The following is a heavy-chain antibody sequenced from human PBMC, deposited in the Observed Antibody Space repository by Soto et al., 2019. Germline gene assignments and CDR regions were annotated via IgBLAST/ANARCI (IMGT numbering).Heavy chain of an antibody. V-gene: IGHV1-18*01. Sequence: QVQLVQSGAEVKKPGASVKVSCKASGYTFTSYGISWVRQAPGQGLEWMGWISAYNGNTNYAQKLQGRVIMITDTSMSTAYMELRSLRSEVTVVYYCARVRRITMVRGEDYWGQGTLVTFSS. D-gene: IGHD3-10*01. J-gene: IGHJ4*02. CDR3: ARVRRITMVRGEDY. CDR2: ISAYNGNT. CDR1: GYTFTSYG.